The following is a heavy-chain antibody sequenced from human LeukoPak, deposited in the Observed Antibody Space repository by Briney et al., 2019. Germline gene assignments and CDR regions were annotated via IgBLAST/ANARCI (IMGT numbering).Heavy chain of an antibody. J-gene: IGHJ3*02. D-gene: IGHD6-13*01. CDR3: ARDKAAGWGAFDT. Sequence: ASVKVSCKTSGYTFTDYYIHWVRQAPGQGLEWMGWIVPNSGGTNYAQKFQGRVTMTRDTSISTAYMELSRLRYDDTAVYYCARDKAAGWGAFDTWGQGTMVTVSS. V-gene: IGHV1-2*02. CDR2: IVPNSGGT. CDR1: GYTFTDYY.